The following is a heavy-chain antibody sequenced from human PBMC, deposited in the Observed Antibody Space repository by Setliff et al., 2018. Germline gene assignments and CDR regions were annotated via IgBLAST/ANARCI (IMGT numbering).Heavy chain of an antibody. Sequence: GGSLRLSCAASGFTLSTYAMSWVRQAPGKGLEWVSVISDSGGSTYYADSVKGRFTISRDNSKNTLYLQMNSLRAEDTAVYYCARGTTVTGGYYFDYWGQGTLVTVSS. D-gene: IGHD4-4*01. CDR1: GFTLSTYA. J-gene: IGHJ4*02. CDR2: ISDSGGST. CDR3: ARGTTVTGGYYFDY. V-gene: IGHV3-23*01.